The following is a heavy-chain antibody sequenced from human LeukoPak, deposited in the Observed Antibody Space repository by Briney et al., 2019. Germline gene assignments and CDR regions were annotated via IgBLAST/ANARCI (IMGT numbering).Heavy chain of an antibody. CDR2: INPNSGGT. Sequence: ASVKVSCKASGYTFTGYYTHWVRQAPGQGLEWMGWINPNSGGTNYAQKFQGRVTITRDTSASTAYMELSSLRSEDTAVYYCARGLGQTTVTPHFDYWGQGTLVTVSS. D-gene: IGHD4-17*01. J-gene: IGHJ4*02. CDR1: GYTFTGYY. V-gene: IGHV1-2*02. CDR3: ARGLGQTTVTPHFDY.